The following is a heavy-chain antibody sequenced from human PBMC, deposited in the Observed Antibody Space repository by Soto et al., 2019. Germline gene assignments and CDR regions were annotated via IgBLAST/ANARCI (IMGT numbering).Heavy chain of an antibody. Sequence: SETLSLTCAVYGGSFSGYYWSWIRQPPGKGLEWIGKINHSGSTNYDPSLKSRVTISVDTSKNQFSLKLSSVTAADTAVYYCARGHTVTQYYYYYYTLDVWGQGTTVTVSS. CDR1: GGSFSGYY. CDR3: ARGHTVTQYYYYYYTLDV. CDR2: INHSGST. D-gene: IGHD4-17*01. J-gene: IGHJ6*02. V-gene: IGHV4-34*01.